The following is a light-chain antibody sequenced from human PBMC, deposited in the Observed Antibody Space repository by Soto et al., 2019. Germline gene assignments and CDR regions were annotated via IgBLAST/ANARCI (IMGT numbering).Light chain of an antibody. CDR3: QQYKNWPPYS. Sequence: EIVMTQSPATLSVSPGERATLSCGASQSVSSDLAWYQQKPGQPPRLLIYGASTRATGIPARFSGSGSGADFTLTISSLQSEDFAVYYCQQYKNWPPYSFGQGTKVDIK. CDR1: QSVSSD. V-gene: IGKV3-15*01. CDR2: GAS. J-gene: IGKJ2*01.